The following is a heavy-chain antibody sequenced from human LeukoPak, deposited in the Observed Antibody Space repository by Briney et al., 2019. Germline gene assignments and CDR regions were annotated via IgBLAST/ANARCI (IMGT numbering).Heavy chain of an antibody. CDR1: GFTFSSYA. J-gene: IGHJ3*02. V-gene: IGHV3-23*01. Sequence: PGGSLRLSCAASGFTFSSYAMTWVRQAPGKGLEWVSTISGSGGSTYYADSVKGRFTISRDNSKNTLYLQMNSLRAEDTAVYYCARDAGRAFDIWGQGTMVTVSS. CDR2: ISGSGGST. CDR3: ARDAGRAFDI.